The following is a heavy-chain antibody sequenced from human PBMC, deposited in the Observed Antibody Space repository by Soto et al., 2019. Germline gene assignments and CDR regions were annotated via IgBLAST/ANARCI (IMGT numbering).Heavy chain of an antibody. D-gene: IGHD3-3*01. CDR3: ARLGFWSLGAYYYMDV. J-gene: IGHJ6*03. CDR1: GGSISSYY. Sequence: SETLSLTCTVSGGSISSYYWSWIRQPPGKGLEWIGYIYYSGSTNYNPSLKSRVTISVDTSKNQFSLKLSSVTAADTAVYYCARLGFWSLGAYYYMDVWGKGTTVTVSS. CDR2: IYYSGST. V-gene: IGHV4-59*01.